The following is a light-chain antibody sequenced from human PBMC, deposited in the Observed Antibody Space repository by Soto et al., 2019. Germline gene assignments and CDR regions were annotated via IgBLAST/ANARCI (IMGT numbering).Light chain of an antibody. CDR2: AAS. Sequence: EIVLTQSPGTLSLSPGERATLSCRASQSVSSTSLAWYQHKSGQPPRLLISAASRRATGIPDRFSGSGSRTDFTLTISRLETEDFAVYYFHQFGSSPPRMLGQWTKVAIK. CDR3: HQFGSSPPRM. J-gene: IGKJ1*01. V-gene: IGKV3-20*01. CDR1: QSVSSTS.